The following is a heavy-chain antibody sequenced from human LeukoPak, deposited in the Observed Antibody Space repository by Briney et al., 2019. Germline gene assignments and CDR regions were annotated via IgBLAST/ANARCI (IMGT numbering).Heavy chain of an antibody. CDR2: IYTSGST. D-gene: IGHD6-6*01. CDR1: GGSISSYY. V-gene: IGHV4-4*09. Sequence: SETLSLTCTVSGGSISSYYWSWIRQPPGKGLEWIWYIYTSGSTNYNPSLKSRVTISVDTSKNQFSLKLSSVTAADTAVYYCARWGAYSSSSGYYFDYWGQGTLVTVSS. CDR3: ARWGAYSSSSGYYFDY. J-gene: IGHJ4*02.